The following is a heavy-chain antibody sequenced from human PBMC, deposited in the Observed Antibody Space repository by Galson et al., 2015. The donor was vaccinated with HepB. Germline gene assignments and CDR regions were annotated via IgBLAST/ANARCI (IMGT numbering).Heavy chain of an antibody. V-gene: IGHV4-34*01. J-gene: IGHJ5*02. CDR3: ARVMGSGSYRPRPIWFDP. Sequence: SETLSLTRAVYGGSFSGYYWSWIRQPPGKGLEWIGEINHSGSANYNPSLKSRVTISVDTSKNQFSLKLSSVTAADTAVYYWARVMGSGSYRPRPIWFDPWGQGTLVTVSS. D-gene: IGHD3-10*01. CDR1: GGSFSGYY. CDR2: INHSGSA.